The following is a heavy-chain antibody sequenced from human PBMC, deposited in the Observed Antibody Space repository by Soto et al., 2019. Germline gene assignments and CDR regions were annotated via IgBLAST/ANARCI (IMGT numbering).Heavy chain of an antibody. Sequence: GGSLRLSCAASGFTFSSYEMNWVRQAPGKGLEWVSYISSSGSTIYYADSVKGRFTISRDNAKNSLYLQMNSLRAEDTAVYYCARVPTSTSTIFGQDYYYYGMDVWGQGTTVTVSS. J-gene: IGHJ6*02. D-gene: IGHD3-3*01. V-gene: IGHV3-48*03. CDR3: ARVPTSTSTIFGQDYYYYGMDV. CDR2: ISSSGSTI. CDR1: GFTFSSYE.